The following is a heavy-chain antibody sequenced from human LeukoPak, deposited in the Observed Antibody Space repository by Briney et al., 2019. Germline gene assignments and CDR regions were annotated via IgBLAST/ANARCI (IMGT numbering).Heavy chain of an antibody. CDR3: AKDPATYGDYGAAGFDY. J-gene: IGHJ4*02. Sequence: GGSLRLSCSASGFTFSSYAMHWVRQAPGKGLEWVAVISYDGSNKYYADSVKGRFTISRDNSKNTLYLQMNSLRAEDTAVYYCAKDPATYGDYGAAGFDYWGQGTLVTVSS. CDR1: GFTFSSYA. CDR2: ISYDGSNK. V-gene: IGHV3-30*04. D-gene: IGHD4-17*01.